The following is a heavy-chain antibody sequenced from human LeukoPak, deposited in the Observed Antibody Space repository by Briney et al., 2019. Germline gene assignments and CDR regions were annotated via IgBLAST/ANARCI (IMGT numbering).Heavy chain of an antibody. V-gene: IGHV3-53*01. CDR2: IYSGGRT. J-gene: IGHJ4*02. CDR3: ARGMISISQPLYFDY. CDR1: GFTVGSDY. Sequence: PGGSLRLSCAASGFTVGSDYMSWVRQAPGKGLEWVSVIYSGGRTYYADSVKGRFTISRDNSKNTLFLQMNSLRAEDTAVYYCARGMISISQPLYFDYWGQGTLATVSS. D-gene: IGHD3-9*01.